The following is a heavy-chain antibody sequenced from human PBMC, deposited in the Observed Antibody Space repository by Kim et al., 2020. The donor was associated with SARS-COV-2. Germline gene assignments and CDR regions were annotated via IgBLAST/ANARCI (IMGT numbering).Heavy chain of an antibody. CDR2: IYHSGNI. CDR1: GYSISSAYY. D-gene: IGHD2-8*01. Sequence: SETLSRTCTVSGYSISSAYYWGWIRQPPGKGPEWIGSIYHSGNIYHNPSLKSRVTIPVDTSKNQFSLKLSSVTAADTAVYYCARAGALGTKFDYWGQGALVTVSS. V-gene: IGHV4-38-2*02. CDR3: ARAGALGTKFDY. J-gene: IGHJ4*02.